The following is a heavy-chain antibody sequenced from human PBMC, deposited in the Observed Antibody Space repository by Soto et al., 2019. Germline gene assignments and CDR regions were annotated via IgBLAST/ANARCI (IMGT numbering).Heavy chain of an antibody. J-gene: IGHJ6*02. CDR3: ARDVIWGPTVTTPGMDV. CDR2: INAGNGNT. V-gene: IGHV1-3*01. CDR1: GYTFTSYA. Sequence: ASVKVSCKASGYTFTSYAMHWVRQAPGQRLEWMGWINAGNGNTKYSQKFQGRVTITRDTSASTAYMELSSLRSEDTAVYYCARDVIWGPTVTTPGMDVWGQGTTVTVSS. D-gene: IGHD4-17*01.